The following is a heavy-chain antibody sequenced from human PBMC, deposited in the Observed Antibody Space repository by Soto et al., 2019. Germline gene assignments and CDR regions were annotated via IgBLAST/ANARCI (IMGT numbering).Heavy chain of an antibody. CDR1: GGTFSSYA. J-gene: IGHJ4*02. V-gene: IGHV1-69*13. CDR2: IIPIFGTA. CDR3: ARGKERRRGYDFWSGYYPHYFDY. Sequence: SVKVSCKASGGTFSSYATSWVRQAPGQGLEWMGGIIPIFGTANYAQKFQGRVTITADESTSTAYMELSSLRSEDTAVYYCARGKERRRGYDFWSGYYPHYFDYWGQGTLVTVSS. D-gene: IGHD3-3*01.